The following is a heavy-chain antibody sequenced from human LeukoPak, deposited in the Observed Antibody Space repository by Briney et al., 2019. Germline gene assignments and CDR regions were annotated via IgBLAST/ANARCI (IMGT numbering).Heavy chain of an antibody. D-gene: IGHD3-10*01. CDR1: GFTFLSYG. V-gene: IGHV3-30*02. CDR3: ARVYYGSGSLHYYYYYMDV. CDR2: IRYDGSNK. Sequence: PGGSLRLSCAASGFTFLSYGMHWVRQAPGKGLEWVAFIRYDGSNKYYADSVKGRFTISRDNSKNTLYLQMNSLRAEDTAVYYCARVYYGSGSLHYYYYYMDVWGKGTTVTISS. J-gene: IGHJ6*03.